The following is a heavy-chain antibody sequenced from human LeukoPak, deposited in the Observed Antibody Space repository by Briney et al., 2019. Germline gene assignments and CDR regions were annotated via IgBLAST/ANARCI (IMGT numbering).Heavy chain of an antibody. CDR1: GGSISSGGYY. J-gene: IGHJ4*02. CDR3: ARGGGSGSREFDY. V-gene: IGHV4-31*03. D-gene: IGHD1-26*01. CDR2: IYYSGST. Sequence: SETLSLTCTVSGGSISSGGYYWSWLRQHPGTGLEWIGYIYYSGSTYYNPSLKSRVTISVDTSKNQFSLKLSSVTAADTAVYYCARGGGSGSREFDYWGQGTLVTVSS.